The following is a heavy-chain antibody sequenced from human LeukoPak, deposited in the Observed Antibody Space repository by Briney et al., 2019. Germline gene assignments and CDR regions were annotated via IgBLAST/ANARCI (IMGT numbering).Heavy chain of an antibody. V-gene: IGHV3-74*01. J-gene: IGHJ6*03. Sequence: PGGSLRLSCAASGFTFSSYWMHWVRQAPGKGLVWVSRINSDGSSTSYADSVEGRFTISRDNAKNTLYLQMNSLRAEDTAVYYCARAGGKDYSNGGHMGYYYYMDVWGKGTTVTVSS. D-gene: IGHD4-11*01. CDR3: ARAGGKDYSNGGHMGYYYYMDV. CDR1: GFTFSSYW. CDR2: INSDGSST.